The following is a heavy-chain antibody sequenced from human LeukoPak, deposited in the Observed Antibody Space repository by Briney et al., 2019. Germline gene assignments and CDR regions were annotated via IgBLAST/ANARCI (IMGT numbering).Heavy chain of an antibody. CDR1: GFTFSSYA. CDR2: ISGSGGST. J-gene: IGHJ6*03. Sequence: GGSLRLSRAASGFTFSSYAMSWVRQAPGKGLEWVSAISGSGGSTYYADSVKGRFTISRDNSKNTLYLQMNSLRAEDTAVYYCASYAYYYYYMDVWGKGTTVTVSS. D-gene: IGHD5-12*01. V-gene: IGHV3-23*01. CDR3: ASYAYYYYYMDV.